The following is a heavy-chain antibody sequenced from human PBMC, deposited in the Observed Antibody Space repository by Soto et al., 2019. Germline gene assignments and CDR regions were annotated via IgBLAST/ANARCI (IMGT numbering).Heavy chain of an antibody. CDR2: ISVTSGSI. CDR3: VRDHIWAFDF. J-gene: IGHJ3*01. V-gene: IGHV3-48*02. D-gene: IGHD2-21*01. CDR1: GFTFRDFA. Sequence: EVQLVESGGGLVQPGGSLRISCAASGFTFRDFALNWVRQAPGKGLEWISYISVTSGSIFYADSVKGRFTISRDDGRNLLYLQMNTLRDEDTAVYFSVRDHIWAFDFWGRGTMVTVSS.